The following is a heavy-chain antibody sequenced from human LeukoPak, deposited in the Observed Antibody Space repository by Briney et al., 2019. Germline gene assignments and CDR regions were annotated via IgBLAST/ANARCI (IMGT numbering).Heavy chain of an antibody. D-gene: IGHD5/OR15-5a*01. Sequence: GGSLRLSCAASGFTVSSNYMSWVRQAPGKGLEWVSIISSGSSYIHYADSVKGRFTISRDNAKNSLYLQMNSLRAEDTAVYYCARQKYLRGPDVEYFDYWGQGTLVTVSS. V-gene: IGHV3-21*01. CDR3: ARQKYLRGPDVEYFDY. J-gene: IGHJ4*02. CDR1: GFTVSSNY. CDR2: ISSGSSYI.